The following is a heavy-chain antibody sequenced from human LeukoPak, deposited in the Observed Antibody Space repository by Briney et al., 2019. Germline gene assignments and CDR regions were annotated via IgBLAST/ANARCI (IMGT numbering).Heavy chain of an antibody. Sequence: PSETLSLTCTVSGGSISSSSYYWGWIRQPPGKGLEWIGSIYYSGSTYYNPSLKSRVTISVDTSKNQFSLKLSSVTAADTAVYYCARATPGGIVVVPAAGFDYWGQGTLVTVSS. J-gene: IGHJ4*02. V-gene: IGHV4-39*07. D-gene: IGHD2-2*01. CDR2: IYYSGST. CDR3: ARATPGGIVVVPAAGFDY. CDR1: GGSISSSSYY.